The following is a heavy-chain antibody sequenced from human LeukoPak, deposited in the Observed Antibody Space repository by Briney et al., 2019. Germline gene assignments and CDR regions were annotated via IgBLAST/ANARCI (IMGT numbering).Heavy chain of an antibody. J-gene: IGHJ5*02. CDR1: GGSISSSSYY. CDR2: IYHSGST. D-gene: IGHD5-12*01. V-gene: IGHV4-39*07. CDR3: AREGSGYAGGWFDP. Sequence: SETLSLTCTVSGGSISSSSYYWGWIRQPPGKGLEWIGSIYHSGSTYYNPSLKSRVTISVDTSKNQFSLKLSSVTAADTAVYYCAREGSGYAGGWFDPWGQGTLVTVSS.